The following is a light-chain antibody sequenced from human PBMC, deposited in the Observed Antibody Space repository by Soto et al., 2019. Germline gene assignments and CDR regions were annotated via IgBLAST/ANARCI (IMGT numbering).Light chain of an antibody. V-gene: IGKV3D-20*01. CDR2: DAS. Sequence: DIVLTQSPATLSLSPGERATLSCRASQSVSSSYLAWYQQRPGLAPRLLIYDASKRATGIPNRFRGSGSGTAFTLTISGLEPEDFAVYFCLQYGSSPRTFGQGTRVEMK. CDR3: LQYGSSPRT. CDR1: QSVSSSY. J-gene: IGKJ1*01.